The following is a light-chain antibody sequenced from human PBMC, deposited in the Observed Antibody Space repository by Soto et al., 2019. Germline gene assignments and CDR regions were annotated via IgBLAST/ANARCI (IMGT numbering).Light chain of an antibody. J-gene: IGKJ5*01. CDR3: QQRSNWPIT. Sequence: EIVLTQSPATLSLSPGERATLSCRASQSVSSYLAWYQQKPGQAPRLLIYDASNRATGIPARFSGSESGTGFTLTISSLEPEDFAVYYCQQRSNWPITFGQGTRLEIK. CDR2: DAS. CDR1: QSVSSY. V-gene: IGKV3-11*01.